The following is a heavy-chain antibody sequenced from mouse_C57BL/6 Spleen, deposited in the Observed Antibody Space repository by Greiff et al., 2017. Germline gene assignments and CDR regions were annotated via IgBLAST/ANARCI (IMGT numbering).Heavy chain of an antibody. V-gene: IGHV1-55*01. J-gene: IGHJ2*01. CDR1: GYTFTSYW. Sequence: QVQLQQPGAELVKPGASVKMSCKASGYTFTSYWITWVKQRPGQGLEWIGDIYPGSGSTNYNAKFKSKATLTADTSSSTAYMQLSSLTSEDSAVYYCAREKRNLYFGGWGQGTTLTVSS. CDR2: IYPGSGST. CDR3: AREKRNLYFGG.